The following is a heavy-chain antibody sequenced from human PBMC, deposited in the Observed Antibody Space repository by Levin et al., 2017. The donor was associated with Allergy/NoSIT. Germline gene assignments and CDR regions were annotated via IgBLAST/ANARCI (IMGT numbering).Heavy chain of an antibody. CDR3: AKGDGAIFGVANNWFDP. CDR2: ISGSGGST. J-gene: IGHJ5*02. Sequence: GESLKISCAASGFTFSSYAMSWVRQAPGKGLEWVSAISGSGGSTYYADSVKGRFTISRDNSKNTLYLQMNSLRAEDTAVYYCAKGDGAIFGVANNWFDPWGQGTLVTVSS. CDR1: GFTFSSYA. D-gene: IGHD3-3*01. V-gene: IGHV3-23*01.